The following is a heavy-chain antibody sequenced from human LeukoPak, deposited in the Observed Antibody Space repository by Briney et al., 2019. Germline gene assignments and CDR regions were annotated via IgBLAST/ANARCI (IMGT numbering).Heavy chain of an antibody. CDR3: ARDQPVLGWLSDYYYYYMDV. V-gene: IGHV1-18*01. D-gene: IGHD3-3*01. CDR2: ISAYNGNT. J-gene: IGHJ6*03. Sequence: ASVKVSCKASGYTFTSYGISWVRQAPGQGLEWMGWISAYNGNTNYAQKLQGRVTMTTDTSTSTAYMELRSLRSDDTAVYYCARDQPVLGWLSDYYYYYMDVRGKGTTVTVSS. CDR1: GYTFTSYG.